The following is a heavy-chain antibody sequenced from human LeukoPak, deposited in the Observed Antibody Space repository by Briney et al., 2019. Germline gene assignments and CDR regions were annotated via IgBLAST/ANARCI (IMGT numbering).Heavy chain of an antibody. CDR3: ARGGVTTMVRGVMYV. CDR2: INPNSGGT. CDR1: GHTFTGYY. D-gene: IGHD3-10*01. J-gene: IGHJ6*04. V-gene: IGHV1-2*06. Sequence: ASEKVSCKASGHTFTGYYMHWVRQAPGQGLEWMGRINPNSGGTNYAQKFQGRVTMTRDTSISTAYMELSRLRSDDTAVYYCARGGVTTMVRGVMYVWVKGTTVTVSS.